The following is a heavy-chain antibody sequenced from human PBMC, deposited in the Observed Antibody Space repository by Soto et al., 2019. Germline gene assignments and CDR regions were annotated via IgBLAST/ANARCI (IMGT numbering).Heavy chain of an antibody. CDR1: GFTFSSYA. Sequence: QVQLVESGGGVVQPGRSLRLSCAASGFTFSSYAMHWVRQAPGKGLEWVAVISYDGSNKYYADSVKGRFTISRDNSKNTLYRQMNSLRAEDTAVDYCAYLRGDYWGQGTLVTVSS. V-gene: IGHV3-30-3*01. D-gene: IGHD1-26*01. J-gene: IGHJ4*02. CDR3: AYLRGDY. CDR2: ISYDGSNK.